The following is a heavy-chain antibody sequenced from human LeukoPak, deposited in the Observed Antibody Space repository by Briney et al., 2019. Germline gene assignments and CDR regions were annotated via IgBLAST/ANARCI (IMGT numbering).Heavy chain of an antibody. J-gene: IGHJ4*02. D-gene: IGHD3-10*01. Sequence: GGSLRLSCAASGFTFSDYYMSWIRQAPGKGLEWASYISSSSSYTNYADSVKGRFTISRDNAKNSLYLQMNSLRAEDTAVYYRARDIWFGEGYFDYWGQGTLVTVSS. CDR1: GFTFSDYY. V-gene: IGHV3-11*06. CDR2: ISSSSSYT. CDR3: ARDIWFGEGYFDY.